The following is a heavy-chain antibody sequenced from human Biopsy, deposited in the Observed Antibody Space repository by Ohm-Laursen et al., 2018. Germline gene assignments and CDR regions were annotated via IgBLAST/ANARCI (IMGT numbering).Heavy chain of an antibody. J-gene: IGHJ6*02. CDR1: GFTFSSSW. V-gene: IGHV3-7*01. CDR2: IKQDGSED. D-gene: IGHD5/OR15-5a*01. Sequence: GSLRLSCAASGFTFSSSWMTWVRQAPGKGLEWVAMIKQDGSEDYYVDPVKGRFTISRDNAQKSLDLQLNSLRAEDTAVYYCVRGRSTDVWGQGTTVTVSS. CDR3: VRGRSTDV.